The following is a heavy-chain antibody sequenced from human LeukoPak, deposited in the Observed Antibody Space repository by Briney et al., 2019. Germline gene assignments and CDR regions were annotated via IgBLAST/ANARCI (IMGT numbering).Heavy chain of an antibody. Sequence: ASVKVSCKASGYTFTGYYMHWVRQAPGQGLEWMGWINPNSGGTNYAQKFQGGVTMTRDTSISTAYMELSRLRSDDTAVYYCARVVVPAPPVANWFDPWGQGTLVTVSS. V-gene: IGHV1-2*02. J-gene: IGHJ5*02. CDR2: INPNSGGT. CDR1: GYTFTGYY. CDR3: ARVVVPAPPVANWFDP. D-gene: IGHD2-2*01.